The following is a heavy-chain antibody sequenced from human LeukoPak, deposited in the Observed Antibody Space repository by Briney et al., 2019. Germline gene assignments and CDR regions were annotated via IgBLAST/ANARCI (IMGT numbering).Heavy chain of an antibody. CDR2: ISASATTI. CDR3: ATYVETAVVFDF. Sequence: GGSLRLSCAASGFTFSSYAMSWVRQAPGKGLEWVSYISASATTIYYADSVKGRFTISRDNAKNSLYLQMNSLRAEDTAVYYCATYVETAVVFDFWGQGILVTVSS. V-gene: IGHV3-48*04. J-gene: IGHJ4*02. CDR1: GFTFSSYA. D-gene: IGHD5-18*01.